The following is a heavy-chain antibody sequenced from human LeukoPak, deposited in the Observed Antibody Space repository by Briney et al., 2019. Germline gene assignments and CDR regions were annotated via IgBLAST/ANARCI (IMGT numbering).Heavy chain of an antibody. V-gene: IGHV3-30*03. Sequence: GGSLRLSCAASGFTFSSYGMHWVRKAPGKGLEWVAVISYDGSNKYYADSVKGRFTISRDNSKNTLYLQMNSLRVEDTAVYYCARGRPHGNDYWGQGTLVTVSS. J-gene: IGHJ4*02. CDR2: ISYDGSNK. CDR1: GFTFSSYG. D-gene: IGHD4-23*01. CDR3: ARGRPHGNDY.